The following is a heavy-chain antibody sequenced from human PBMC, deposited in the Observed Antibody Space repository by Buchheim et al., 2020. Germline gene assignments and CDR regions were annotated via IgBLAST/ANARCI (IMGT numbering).Heavy chain of an antibody. CDR1: GFTFSRYW. CDR3: AKEHCSGGSCYVGLDY. Sequence: EVQLVESGGGLVQPGGSLRLSCAASGFTFSRYWMSWVRQAPGKGLEWVANIKPDGSEMYYVDSVKGRFIISRDNPENSLYLQMNSLRAEDTAVYYCAKEHCSGGSCYVGLDYWGQGTL. D-gene: IGHD2-15*01. J-gene: IGHJ4*02. CDR2: IKPDGSEM. V-gene: IGHV3-7*04.